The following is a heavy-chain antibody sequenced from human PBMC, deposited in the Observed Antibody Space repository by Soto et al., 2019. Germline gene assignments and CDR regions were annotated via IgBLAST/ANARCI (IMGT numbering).Heavy chain of an antibody. CDR1: GFTFSSYA. CDR3: AKDQLDRPDAFDI. J-gene: IGHJ3*02. D-gene: IGHD1-1*01. CDR2: ISGSGGST. Sequence: AASGFTFSSYAMSWVRQAPGKGLEWVSAISGSGGSTYYADSVKGRFTISRDNSKNTLYLQMNSLRAEDTAVYYCAKDQLDRPDAFDIWGQGTMVTVSS. V-gene: IGHV3-23*01.